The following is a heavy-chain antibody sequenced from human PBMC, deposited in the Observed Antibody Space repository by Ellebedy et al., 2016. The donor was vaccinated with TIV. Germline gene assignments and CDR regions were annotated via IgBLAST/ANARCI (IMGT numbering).Heavy chain of an antibody. V-gene: IGHV3-15*01. Sequence: GESLKISCAASGLTVSNAYMGWVRQAPGTGLEWVGRIKSKSDGGTTDYAAAVKGRFNISRDESKNILYLQMNRLKNEETAVYYCTTDRGITVRPLFDTWGQGTLVTASS. D-gene: IGHD6-6*01. J-gene: IGHJ4*02. CDR3: TTDRGITVRPLFDT. CDR1: GLTVSNAY. CDR2: IKSKSDGGTT.